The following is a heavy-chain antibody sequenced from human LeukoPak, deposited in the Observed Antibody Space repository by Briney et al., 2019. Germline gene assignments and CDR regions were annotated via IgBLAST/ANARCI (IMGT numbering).Heavy chain of an antibody. Sequence: PSETLSLTCTVSGGSISTSSYYWGWIRQPPGKGLECIGNIYYSGSTYYNPSLKSRVTISVDTSKNQFSLKLSSVTAADTAVYYCAREAPYYDFWSGYQPVPYYYYYYMDVWGKGTTVTVSS. D-gene: IGHD3-3*01. CDR1: GGSISTSSYY. CDR2: IYYSGST. V-gene: IGHV4-39*07. CDR3: AREAPYYDFWSGYQPVPYYYYYYMDV. J-gene: IGHJ6*03.